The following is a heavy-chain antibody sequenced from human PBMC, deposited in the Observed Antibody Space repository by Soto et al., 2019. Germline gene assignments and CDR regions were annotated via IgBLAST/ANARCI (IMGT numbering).Heavy chain of an antibody. CDR1: GGTFSSYA. CDR3: ASRGVYCSSTSCYGSVYYYYGMDV. V-gene: IGHV1-69*13. J-gene: IGHJ6*02. CDR2: IIPIFGTA. D-gene: IGHD2-2*01. Sequence: GASVKVSCKASGGTFSSYAISWVRQAPGQGLEWMGGIIPIFGTANYAQKFQGRVTITADESTSTAYMELSSLRSEDTAVYYCASRGVYCSSTSCYGSVYYYYGMDVWGQGTTVTVSS.